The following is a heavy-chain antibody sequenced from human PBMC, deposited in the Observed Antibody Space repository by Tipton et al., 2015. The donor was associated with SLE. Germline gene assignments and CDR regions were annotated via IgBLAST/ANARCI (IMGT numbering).Heavy chain of an antibody. V-gene: IGHV3-7*01. Sequence: SLRLSCAASGFTFSSYWISWVRQAPGKGLGWVANIKQDGSEKCYVDSVKGRFTISRDNAKNSLYLQMNSLRAEDTAVYYCARMRGSYSLDYWGQGTLVTVSS. CDR2: IKQDGSEK. D-gene: IGHD1-26*01. CDR3: ARMRGSYSLDY. J-gene: IGHJ4*02. CDR1: GFTFSSYW.